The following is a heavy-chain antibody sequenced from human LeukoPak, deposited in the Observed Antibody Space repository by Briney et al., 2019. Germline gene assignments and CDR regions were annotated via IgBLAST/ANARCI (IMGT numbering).Heavy chain of an antibody. Sequence: GGSLRLSCAASGFTVSSNYMSWVRQAPGKGLEWVSVIYSGGSTYYADSVKGRFTISRDNSKNTLYLRMNSLRAEDTAVYYCARDPLLWFGESFEDYWGQGTLVTVSS. CDR1: GFTVSSNY. D-gene: IGHD3-10*01. CDR2: IYSGGST. V-gene: IGHV3-66*01. CDR3: ARDPLLWFGESFEDY. J-gene: IGHJ4*02.